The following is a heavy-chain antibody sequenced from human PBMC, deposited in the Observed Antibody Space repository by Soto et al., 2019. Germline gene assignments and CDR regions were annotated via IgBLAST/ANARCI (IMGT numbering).Heavy chain of an antibody. Sequence: ASVKVSCKASGYTFTSYGISWVRQAPGQGLEWMGWISAYNGNTNYAQKLQGRVTMTTDTSTSTAYMELRSLRSDDTAVYYCARGYCSGGSCYSGYYYMDVWGKGTTVTV. CDR2: ISAYNGNT. CDR3: ARGYCSGGSCYSGYYYMDV. CDR1: GYTFTSYG. D-gene: IGHD2-15*01. V-gene: IGHV1-18*01. J-gene: IGHJ6*03.